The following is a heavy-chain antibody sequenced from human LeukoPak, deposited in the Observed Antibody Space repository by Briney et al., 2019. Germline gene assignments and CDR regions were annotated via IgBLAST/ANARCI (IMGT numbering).Heavy chain of an antibody. J-gene: IGHJ5*02. CDR1: GGSISSGGYY. D-gene: IGHD7-27*01. CDR2: IYYSGST. Sequence: SETLSLTCTVSGGSISSGGYYWSWIRQHPGKGLEWIGYIYYSGSTYYNPSLKSRVTISIDTSKNQFSLKLSSVTAADTAVYYCARVWGSRWFDPWGQGTLVTVSS. V-gene: IGHV4-31*03. CDR3: ARVWGSRWFDP.